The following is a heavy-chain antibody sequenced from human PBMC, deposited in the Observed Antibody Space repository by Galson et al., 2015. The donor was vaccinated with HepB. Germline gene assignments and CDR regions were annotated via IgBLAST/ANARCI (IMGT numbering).Heavy chain of an antibody. J-gene: IGHJ6*02. Sequence: SLRLSCAASGFTVSSNYMSWVRQAPGKGLEWVAVIWYDGSNKYYADSVKGRFTISRDNSKNTLYLQMNSLRAEDTAVYYCARVGGMATFGYYYGMDVWGQGTTVTVSS. V-gene: IGHV3-33*08. D-gene: IGHD5-24*01. CDR1: GFTVSSNY. CDR3: ARVGGMATFGYYYGMDV. CDR2: IWYDGSNK.